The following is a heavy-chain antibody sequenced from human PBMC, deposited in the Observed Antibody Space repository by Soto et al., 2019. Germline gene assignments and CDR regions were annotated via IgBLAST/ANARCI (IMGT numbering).Heavy chain of an antibody. J-gene: IGHJ5*02. Sequence: ASVKVSCKASGCTFTSYYMHWVRQAPGLGLEWMGIINPSGGSTSYAQKFQGRVTMTRDTSTSTVYMELSSLRSEDTAVYYCARDMYTMVRGPDNWFDPWGQGTLVTVSS. V-gene: IGHV1-46*01. CDR1: GCTFTSYY. D-gene: IGHD3-10*01. CDR3: ARDMYTMVRGPDNWFDP. CDR2: INPSGGST.